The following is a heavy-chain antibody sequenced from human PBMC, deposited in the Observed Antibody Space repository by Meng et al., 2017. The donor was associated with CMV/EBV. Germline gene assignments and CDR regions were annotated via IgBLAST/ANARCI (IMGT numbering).Heavy chain of an antibody. CDR3: ARESAVDGHVFDI. D-gene: IGHD3/OR15-3a*01. V-gene: IGHV1-2*02. Sequence: ASVKVSCKASGYPFTDYYIHWVRQAPGQGLEWMGWINPDSGGTNYAQKFQGRVTMTRDTSISTVYMELNRLTFDNTAVYYCARESAVDGHVFDIWGQGTMVTVSS. J-gene: IGHJ3*02. CDR2: INPDSGGT. CDR1: GYPFTDYY.